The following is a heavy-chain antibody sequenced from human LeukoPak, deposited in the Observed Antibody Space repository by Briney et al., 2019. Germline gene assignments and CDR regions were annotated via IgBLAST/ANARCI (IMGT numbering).Heavy chain of an antibody. J-gene: IGHJ4*02. CDR3: GTDFRDSLDY. Sequence: GASVKASCKASGYTFTGYYMHWVRQAPGQGLEWMGWINPDSGGTNFAQKFQGRVTMTRDTSISTAYMELSRLRSDDTAVYYCGTDFRDSLDYWGQGTLVTVSS. V-gene: IGHV1-2*02. CDR1: GYTFTGYY. CDR2: INPDSGGT.